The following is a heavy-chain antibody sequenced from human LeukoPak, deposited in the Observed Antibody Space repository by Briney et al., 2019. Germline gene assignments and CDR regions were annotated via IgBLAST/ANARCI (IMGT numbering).Heavy chain of an antibody. CDR3: ARRSYDGSGYYYVDY. Sequence: SETLSLTCTVSGGSISGYYWGWIRQPPGKGLEWIGSISSGGSTHYIPSLKSRVTISVDTSKNQFSLKLSSVTAADTAVYYCARRSYDGSGYYYVDYWGQGTLVTVSS. J-gene: IGHJ4*02. V-gene: IGHV4-39*01. CDR1: GGSISGYY. CDR2: ISSGGST. D-gene: IGHD3-22*01.